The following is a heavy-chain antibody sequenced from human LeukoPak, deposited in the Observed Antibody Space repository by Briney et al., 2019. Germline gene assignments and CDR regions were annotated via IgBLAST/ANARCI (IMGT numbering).Heavy chain of an antibody. J-gene: IGHJ3*02. Sequence: PGGSLRLSCAASGFAFSTYDMHWVRQATGKGLEWVSAIGVAGDTYYPGSVKGRFTISRENAKNSLYLQMNSLRAGDTAVYYCARGFVHAFDIWGQGTKVTLSS. CDR2: IGVAGDT. CDR3: ARGFVHAFDI. V-gene: IGHV3-13*04. D-gene: IGHD6-6*01. CDR1: GFAFSTYD.